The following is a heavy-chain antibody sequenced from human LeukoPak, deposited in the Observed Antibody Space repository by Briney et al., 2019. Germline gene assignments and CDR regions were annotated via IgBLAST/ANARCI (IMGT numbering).Heavy chain of an antibody. D-gene: IGHD3-22*01. CDR3: ARWYYYDSSGSPDY. Sequence: PGGSLRLSCAASGFTFSDYYMSWIRQAPGKGLEWVSYISSSGSTIYYADSVKGRFTISRDNSKNTLYLQMNSLRAEDTAVYYCARWYYYDSSGSPDYWGQGTLVTVSS. J-gene: IGHJ4*02. CDR1: GFTFSDYY. V-gene: IGHV3-11*04. CDR2: ISSSGSTI.